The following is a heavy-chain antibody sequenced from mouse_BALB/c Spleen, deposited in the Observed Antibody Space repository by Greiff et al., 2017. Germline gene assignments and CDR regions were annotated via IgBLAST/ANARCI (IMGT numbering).Heavy chain of an antibody. CDR1: GFTFSSYA. Sequence: EVKLVESGGGLVKPGGSLKLSCAASGFTFSSYAMSWVRQSPEKRLEWVAEISSGGSYTYYPDTVTGRFTISRDNAKNTLYLEMSSLRSEDTAMYYCAKGDYGSSYRAMDYWGQGTSVTVSS. J-gene: IGHJ4*01. V-gene: IGHV5-9-4*01. CDR2: ISSGGSYT. CDR3: AKGDYGSSYRAMDY. D-gene: IGHD1-1*01.